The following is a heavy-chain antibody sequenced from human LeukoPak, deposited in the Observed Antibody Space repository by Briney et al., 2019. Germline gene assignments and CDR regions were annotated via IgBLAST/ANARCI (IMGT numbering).Heavy chain of an antibody. CDR3: ARDKPADPQIVVVPAATKLPGASVFDP. V-gene: IGHV1-46*01. J-gene: IGHJ5*02. CDR2: INPSGGST. CDR1: GYTFTSYY. D-gene: IGHD2-2*01. Sequence: GASVTVSCKASGYTFTSYYMHWVRQAPGQGLEWMGIINPSGGSTSYAQKFQGRVTMTRDTSTSTVYMELSSLRSEDTAVYYCARDKPADPQIVVVPAATKLPGASVFDPWGQGTLVTVSS.